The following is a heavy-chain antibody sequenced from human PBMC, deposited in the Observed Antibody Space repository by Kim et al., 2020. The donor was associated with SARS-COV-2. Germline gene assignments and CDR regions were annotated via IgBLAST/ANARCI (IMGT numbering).Heavy chain of an antibody. V-gene: IGHV4-59*08. CDR3: ARRGMGYCWSTSCYSAFDI. J-gene: IGHJ3*02. CDR2: IYYSGST. CDR1: GGSISSYY. D-gene: IGHD2-2*02. Sequence: SETLSLTCTVSGGSISSYYWSWIRQPPGKGLEWIGYIYYSGSTTYNPYFKSRVTISVDTSKNQFSLKLSCVTAADTAEYYCARRGMGYCWSTSCYSAFDIWGQETVVTVSS.